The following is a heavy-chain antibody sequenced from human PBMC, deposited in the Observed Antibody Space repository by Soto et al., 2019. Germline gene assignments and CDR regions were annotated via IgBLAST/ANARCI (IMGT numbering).Heavy chain of an antibody. V-gene: IGHV3-11*06. CDR2: ISSSSSYT. D-gene: IGHD2-15*01. CDR1: GFTFSDYY. Sequence: GGSLRLSCAASGFTFSDYYMSWIRQAPGKGLEWVSYISSSSSYTNYADSVKGRFTISRDNAKNSLYLKMNSLRAEDTAVYYCASPGGSWVERPHDAFDIWGQGTMVTVSS. J-gene: IGHJ3*02. CDR3: ASPGGSWVERPHDAFDI.